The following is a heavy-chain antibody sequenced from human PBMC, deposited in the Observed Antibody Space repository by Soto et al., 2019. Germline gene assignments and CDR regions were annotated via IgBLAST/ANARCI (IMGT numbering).Heavy chain of an antibody. V-gene: IGHV3-33*01. Sequence: GGSLRLSCAASGFTFSSYGMHWVRQAPGKGLEWVAVIWYDGSNKYYADSVKGRFTISRDNSKNTLYLQMNSLRAEDTAVYYCAREGMMVVVDDAFDIWGQGTMVTVSS. D-gene: IGHD3-22*01. CDR2: IWYDGSNK. CDR1: GFTFSSYG. CDR3: AREGMMVVVDDAFDI. J-gene: IGHJ3*02.